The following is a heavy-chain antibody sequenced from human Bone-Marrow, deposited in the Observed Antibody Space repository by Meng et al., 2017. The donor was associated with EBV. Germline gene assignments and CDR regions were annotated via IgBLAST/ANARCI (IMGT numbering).Heavy chain of an antibody. CDR2: ISGSGGST. J-gene: IGHJ4*02. Sequence: EVQLLESGGGLVQPGGSLRVSCAASGFTFSSDAMSWVRQAPGKGLEWVSGISGSGGSTYYADSVKGRFTISRDNSKNTLYLQMNSLRAEDTAVYYCAKSELWSDPFDYWGQGTLVTVAS. CDR1: GFTFSSDA. CDR3: AKSELWSDPFDY. V-gene: IGHV3-23*01. D-gene: IGHD5-18*01.